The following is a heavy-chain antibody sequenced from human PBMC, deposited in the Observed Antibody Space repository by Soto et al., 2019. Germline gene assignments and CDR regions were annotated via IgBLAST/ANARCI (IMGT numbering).Heavy chain of an antibody. J-gene: IGHJ5*02. CDR2: INPTGGGP. Sequence: QVQLVQSGAEVKKPGASVKISCKASGYTFTRYYIHWVRQAPGQGLEWMGIINPTGGGPTYAQRFQGRVTMTTDTSTSTVYMEVSSLSSEDTAVYYCGRAGYTNGWYWLDPWDQGTLVTVSS. V-gene: IGHV1-46*01. CDR1: GYTFTRYY. D-gene: IGHD2-8*01. CDR3: GRAGYTNGWYWLDP.